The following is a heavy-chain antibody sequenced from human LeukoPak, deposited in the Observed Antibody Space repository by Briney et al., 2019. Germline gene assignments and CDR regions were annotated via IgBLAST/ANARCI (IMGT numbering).Heavy chain of an antibody. CDR3: ARDRGNYGDYHNWFDP. V-gene: IGHV3-30*04. D-gene: IGHD4-17*01. J-gene: IGHJ5*02. CDR2: ISYDGSNK. Sequence: QAGGCLRLSCAASGFTFSSYAMHWGRQAPGKGLEWVAVISYDGSNKYYADPVKGRFTISRDNSKNTLYLQMNSLRAEDTAVYYCARDRGNYGDYHNWFDPWGQGTLVTVSS. CDR1: GFTFSSYA.